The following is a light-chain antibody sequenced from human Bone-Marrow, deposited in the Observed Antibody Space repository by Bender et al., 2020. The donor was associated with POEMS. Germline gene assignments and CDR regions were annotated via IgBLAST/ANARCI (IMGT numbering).Light chain of an antibody. Sequence: QSVLTQPPSVSRTPGQGVSISCSGSNSNIGTNAVNWYQQFPGTAPKLLIYSDNQRPSGVPDRFYAFKSGTSASLAISGLQSEDEADYYCAAGDAGLSGGVFGGGTKLTVL. CDR3: AAGDAGLSGGV. CDR1: NSNIGTNA. V-gene: IGLV1-44*01. J-gene: IGLJ3*02. CDR2: SDN.